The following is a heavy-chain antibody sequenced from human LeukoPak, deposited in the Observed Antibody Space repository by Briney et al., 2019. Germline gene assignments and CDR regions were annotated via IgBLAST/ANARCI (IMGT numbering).Heavy chain of an antibody. CDR3: ATPDSSGYYYLY. D-gene: IGHD3-22*01. CDR2: INRRGST. J-gene: IGHJ4*02. Sequence: PSETLSLTCTVSGYSISGGYYWSWIRQPPGKGLEWIGEINRRGSTYYNPSLESRVTISVDTSKNQFSLKLSSVTAADTAVYYCATPDSSGYYYLYWGQGTLVTVSS. CDR1: GYSISGGYY. V-gene: IGHV4-38-2*02.